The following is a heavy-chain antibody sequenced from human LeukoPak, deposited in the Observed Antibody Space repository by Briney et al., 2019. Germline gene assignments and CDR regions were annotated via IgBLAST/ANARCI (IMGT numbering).Heavy chain of an antibody. V-gene: IGHV3-21*01. J-gene: IGHJ4*02. Sequence: PGGSLGLSCAASGFTFSSYSMNWVRQAPGKGLEWVSSISSSSSYIYYADSVKGRFTFSRDNAKNSLYLQMNSLRAEDTAVYYCARAYYDSSGYPPFDYWGQGTLVTVSS. CDR3: ARAYYDSSGYPPFDY. CDR2: ISSSSSYI. CDR1: GFTFSSYS. D-gene: IGHD3-22*01.